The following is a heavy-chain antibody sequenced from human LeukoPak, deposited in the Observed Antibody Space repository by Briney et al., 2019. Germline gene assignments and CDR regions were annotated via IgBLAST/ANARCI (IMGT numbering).Heavy chain of an antibody. CDR1: GFLLSVYE. CDR3: ALLAVASDFDY. CDR2: IGSSGTTI. D-gene: IGHD6-19*01. J-gene: IGHJ4*02. V-gene: IGHV3-48*03. Sequence: PGGSLRLSCAVSGFLLSVYEMNWLRQAAGKGVERVSNIGSSGTTIYYSGAVRGRLSISRDNAKSSLYLQMNSLRVEDTAVYYCALLAVASDFDYWGQGALVTVSS.